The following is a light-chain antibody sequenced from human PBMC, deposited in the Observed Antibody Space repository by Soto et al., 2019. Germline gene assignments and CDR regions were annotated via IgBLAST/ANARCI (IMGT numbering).Light chain of an antibody. Sequence: EIVMTHSPGTLALSPCETATLSCRASQSVSSNYVAWFHQKPGQAPRLLIYGASSRATGVPDRFSASGSGTDFTLTISRLEPEDFAVYYCQQYGRSPFTFGPGTKVDIK. J-gene: IGKJ3*01. CDR3: QQYGRSPFT. CDR1: QSVSSNY. CDR2: GAS. V-gene: IGKV3-20*01.